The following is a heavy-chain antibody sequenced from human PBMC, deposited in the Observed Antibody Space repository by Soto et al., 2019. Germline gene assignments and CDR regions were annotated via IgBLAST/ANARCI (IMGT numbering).Heavy chain of an antibody. V-gene: IGHV3-33*01. CDR3: AREEEGKYQPADY. Sequence: QVQLVESGGGVVQPGRSLRLSCAASGFTFSSYGMHWVRQAPGKGLEWVAVIWYDGSNKYYADSVKGRFTISRDNSKNTLYLQMNSLRAEDTAVYYCAREEEGKYQPADYWGQGTLVTVSS. J-gene: IGHJ4*02. D-gene: IGHD2-2*01. CDR1: GFTFSSYG. CDR2: IWYDGSNK.